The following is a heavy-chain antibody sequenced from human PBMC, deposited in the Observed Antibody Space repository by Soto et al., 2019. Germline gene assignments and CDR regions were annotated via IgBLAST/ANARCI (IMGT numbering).Heavy chain of an antibody. Sequence: DSLTISRKGSGYSFTSYWISLVRQMPGKGLEWMGRIDPSDSYTNYSPSFQGHVTISADKSISTAYLQWSSLKASDTAMYYCARADDYDYYGMDVWGQGTTVTVSS. J-gene: IGHJ6*02. CDR2: IDPSDSYT. V-gene: IGHV5-10-1*01. CDR3: ARADDYDYYGMDV. CDR1: GYSFTSYW.